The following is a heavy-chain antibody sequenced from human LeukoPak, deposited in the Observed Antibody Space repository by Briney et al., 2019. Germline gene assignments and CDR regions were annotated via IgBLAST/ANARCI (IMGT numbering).Heavy chain of an antibody. CDR2: FSAAGT. CDR3: AKDRVRDNRWDIDY. Sequence: PGGSLRLSCVGSGFTFRNYAMNWVRQAPGKGLEWVSGFSAAGTDYADSVKGRFTTSRDDSKNKIYLQMNRLTAEDTGVYYCAKDRVRDNRWDIDYWGQGTLVTVSS. V-gene: IGHV3-23*01. D-gene: IGHD1-1*01. CDR1: GFTFRNYA. J-gene: IGHJ4*02.